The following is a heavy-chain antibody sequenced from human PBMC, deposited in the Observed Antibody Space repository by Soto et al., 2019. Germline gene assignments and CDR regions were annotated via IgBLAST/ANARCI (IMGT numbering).Heavy chain of an antibody. D-gene: IGHD7-27*01. V-gene: IGHV4-59*01. Sequence: QVQLQESGPGLVKPSSTLSLTCTVSGGPISTYYWSWIRHPPGKGLEYSASIHYSGTTNYNPALKSRVTISVDTSKNQCSLELSSVTAADTAVYYCASRTGRNYYGMDVWGQGTTVTVSS. CDR3: ASRTGRNYYGMDV. CDR2: IHYSGTT. J-gene: IGHJ6*02. CDR1: GGPISTYY.